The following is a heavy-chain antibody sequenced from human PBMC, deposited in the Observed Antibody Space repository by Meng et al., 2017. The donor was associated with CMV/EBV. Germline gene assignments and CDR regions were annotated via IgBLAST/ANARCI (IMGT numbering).Heavy chain of an antibody. CDR1: GYTFTSYG. J-gene: IGHJ6*02. D-gene: IGHD3-3*01. CDR3: ARDLYDDFWSGYYFYYGMDV. CDR2: ISAYNGNT. V-gene: IGHV1-18*01. Sequence: ASVKVSCKASGYTFTSYGISWVRQAPGQGLEWMGWISAYNGNTNYAQKLQGRVTMTTDTSTSTAYMELRSLRSDDTAVYYCARDLYDDFWSGYYFYYGMDVWGQGTTVTVSS.